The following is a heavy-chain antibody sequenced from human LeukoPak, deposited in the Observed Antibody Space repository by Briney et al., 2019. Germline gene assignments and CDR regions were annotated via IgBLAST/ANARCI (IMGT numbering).Heavy chain of an antibody. J-gene: IGHJ5*02. V-gene: IGHV4-38-2*02. CDR1: GYSMSSGYW. CDR3: ARAYSSSWYWKWFDP. D-gene: IGHD6-13*01. Sequence: SETLSLTCTVSGYSMSSGYWWGWIRQPPGEGLEWVGNIYPTGITYYIPSLKSRVTISVDTYKNQFSLKVSSVSAADTAVYYCARAYSSSWYWKWFDPWGQGTLVTVSS. CDR2: IYPTGIT.